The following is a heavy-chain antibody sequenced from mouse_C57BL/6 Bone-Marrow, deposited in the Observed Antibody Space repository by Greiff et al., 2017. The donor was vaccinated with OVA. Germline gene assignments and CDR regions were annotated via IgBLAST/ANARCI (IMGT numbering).Heavy chain of an antibody. V-gene: IGHV1-19*01. D-gene: IGHD1-2*01. CDR3: ARSITTAYWYFDV. CDR2: INPYNGGT. Sequence: VQLQQSGPVLVKPGASVKMSCKASGYTFTDYYMNWVKQSHGKSLEWIGVINPYNGGTSYNQKFKGKATLTVDKSSSTAYMELNSLTSEDSAVYYCARSITTAYWYFDVWGTGTTVTVSS. J-gene: IGHJ1*03. CDR1: GYTFTDYY.